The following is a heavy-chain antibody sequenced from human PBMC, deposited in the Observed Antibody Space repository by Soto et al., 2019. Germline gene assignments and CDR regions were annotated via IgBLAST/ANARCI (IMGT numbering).Heavy chain of an antibody. CDR1: GFTFSIYG. J-gene: IGHJ4*02. V-gene: IGHV3-30*18. Sequence: SLRLSCAASGFTFSIYGMHWVRQAPGKGLEWVAVISYDGSNKYYADSVKGRFTISRDNSKNTLYLQMNSLRAEDTAVYYCAKELNYYDSSGQDYRGQGTLVTVSS. CDR2: ISYDGSNK. D-gene: IGHD3-22*01. CDR3: AKELNYYDSSGQDY.